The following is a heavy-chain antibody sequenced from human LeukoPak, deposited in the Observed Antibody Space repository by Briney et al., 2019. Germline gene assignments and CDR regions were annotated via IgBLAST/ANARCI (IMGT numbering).Heavy chain of an antibody. CDR2: VNADCGNT. J-gene: IGHJ4*02. D-gene: IGHD1-26*01. CDR1: GFTFDNYR. V-gene: IGHV3-23*01. CDR3: TKRVKYGGTWDHFAD. Sequence: GGSLRLSCAASGFTFDNYRMSWVRQAPGKGLEWVSTVNADCGNTYYADSVKGRFTISRDNSKSTLILQMNSLRVEDTALYYCTKRVKYGGTWDHFADWGQGTLVTVSS.